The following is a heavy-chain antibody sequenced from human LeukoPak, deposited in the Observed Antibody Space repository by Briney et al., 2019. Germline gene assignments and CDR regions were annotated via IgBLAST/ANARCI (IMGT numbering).Heavy chain of an antibody. V-gene: IGHV3-21*01. J-gene: IGHJ5*02. CDR3: ARDPFDGSGSYVPWFDP. D-gene: IGHD3-10*01. CDR1: GFTFSSYS. Sequence: PGGSLRLSCAASGFTFSSYSMNWVRQAPGKGLEWVSSISSSSSYIYYADSVKRRFTISGDNAKNSLYLQMNSLRAEDTAVYYCARDPFDGSGSYVPWFDPWGQGTLVTVSS. CDR2: ISSSSSYI.